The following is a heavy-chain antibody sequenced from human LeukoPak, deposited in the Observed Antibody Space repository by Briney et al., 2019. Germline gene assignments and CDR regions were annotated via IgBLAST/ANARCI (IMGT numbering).Heavy chain of an antibody. J-gene: IGHJ5*02. Sequence: ASVKVSCKASGYTFTSYGISWVRQAPGQGREWMGWISAYNGNTNYTQKLQGRVTMTTDTSTRTAYLELRRLRSDDTAVYYCARLTEYIVVVPQGWFDPWGQGTLVTVSS. CDR1: GYTFTSYG. CDR2: ISAYNGNT. V-gene: IGHV1-18*01. CDR3: ARLTEYIVVVPQGWFDP. D-gene: IGHD2-2*01.